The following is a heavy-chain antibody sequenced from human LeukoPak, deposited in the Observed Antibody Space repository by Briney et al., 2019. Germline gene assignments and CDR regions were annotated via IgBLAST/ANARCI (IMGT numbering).Heavy chain of an antibody. J-gene: IGHJ4*02. V-gene: IGHV3-23*01. CDR3: AKGDAVVPAGNTFTFDS. D-gene: IGHD2-2*01. Sequence: PGGSLRLSCAASRFTFSSYAMSWVRQAPGKGLEWVSGISGSGGSTYYADSVKGRFTISRDNSRNTLFLQMNSLRAADTAIYYCAKGDAVVPAGNTFTFDSWGQGTLVTVSS. CDR2: ISGSGGST. CDR1: RFTFSSYA.